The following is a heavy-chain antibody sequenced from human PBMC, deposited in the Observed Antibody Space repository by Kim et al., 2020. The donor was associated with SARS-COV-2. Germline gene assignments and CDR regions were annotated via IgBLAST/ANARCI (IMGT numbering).Heavy chain of an antibody. D-gene: IGHD4-4*01. CDR2: INAYNGNT. CDR3: ARDPMATITDAFDI. Sequence: ASVKVSCKASGYTFTSYGISWVRRAPGQGLEWMGWINAYNGNTIYAQKLQGRVTMTTDTSTSTAYMELRSLRSDDTAVYYCARDPMATITDAFDIWGQGTMVTVSS. V-gene: IGHV1-18*04. J-gene: IGHJ3*02. CDR1: GYTFTSYG.